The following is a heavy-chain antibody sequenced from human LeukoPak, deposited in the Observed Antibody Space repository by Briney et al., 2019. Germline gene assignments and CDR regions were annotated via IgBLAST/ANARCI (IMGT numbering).Heavy chain of an antibody. CDR3: ARDPTRRAYYDFWSGSYFFDY. D-gene: IGHD3-3*01. Sequence: ASVKVSCKASGYTFTSYSISWVRHAPGQGLEWMGWVSADNGNTNYTQKLQGRVTMTTDTSTSTAYMELRSLRSDDTAVYYCARDPTRRAYYDFWSGSYFFDYGGQGTLVTVSS. V-gene: IGHV1-18*01. CDR1: GYTFTSYS. J-gene: IGHJ4*02. CDR2: VSADNGNT.